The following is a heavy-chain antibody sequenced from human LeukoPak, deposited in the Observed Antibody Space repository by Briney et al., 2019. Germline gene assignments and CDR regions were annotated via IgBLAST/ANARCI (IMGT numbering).Heavy chain of an antibody. V-gene: IGHV3-21*04. Sequence: PGGSLRLSCAASGFTFSSYSMNWVRQAPGKGLEWVSSISSSSSYIYYADSVKGRFTISRDNAKNSLYLQMNSLRAEDTAVYYCARDPGRYFDWLPASQYGMDVWGKGTTVTVSS. D-gene: IGHD3-9*01. CDR2: ISSSSSYI. J-gene: IGHJ6*04. CDR3: ARDPGRYFDWLPASQYGMDV. CDR1: GFTFSSYS.